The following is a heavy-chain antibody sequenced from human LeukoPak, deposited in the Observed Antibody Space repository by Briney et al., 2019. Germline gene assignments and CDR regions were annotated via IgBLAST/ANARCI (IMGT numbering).Heavy chain of an antibody. CDR3: ARGPLIAAAGTW. CDR1: GFSFSSYS. Sequence: GGSLRLSCAASGFSFSSYSMNWVRQAPGKGLEWVSYISGSSSRIYYADSVKGRFTISRDNAKTSLYLQMNSLRAEDTAVYYCARGPLIAAAGTWWGQGTLVTVSS. CDR2: ISGSSSRI. D-gene: IGHD6-13*01. V-gene: IGHV3-48*01. J-gene: IGHJ4*02.